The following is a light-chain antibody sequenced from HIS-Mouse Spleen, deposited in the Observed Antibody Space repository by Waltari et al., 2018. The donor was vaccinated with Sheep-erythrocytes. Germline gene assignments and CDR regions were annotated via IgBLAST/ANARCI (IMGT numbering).Light chain of an antibody. Sequence: QSALTQPRSVSGSPGQSVTISCTGTSSDVGGYNYVSWYQQHPGKAPKLMIYDGSQRHPGCPDRVSGSKSGNTASLTISGLQAEDEADYYCCSYAGSYNHVFATGTKVTVL. CDR1: SSDVGGYNY. J-gene: IGLJ1*01. CDR2: DGS. V-gene: IGLV2-11*01. CDR3: CSYAGSYNHV.